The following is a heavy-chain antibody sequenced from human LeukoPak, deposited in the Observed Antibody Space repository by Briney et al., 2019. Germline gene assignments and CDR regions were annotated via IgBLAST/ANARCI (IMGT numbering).Heavy chain of an antibody. CDR2: INPNSGGT. CDR1: GYTFTGYY. D-gene: IGHD1-26*01. CDR3: ARAIAPSRGKDWFDP. J-gene: IGHJ5*02. V-gene: IGHV1-2*02. Sequence: GASVKVSCKASGYTFTGYYMHWVRQAPGQGLEWMGWINPNSGGTNYAQKFQGRVTMTRDTSISTAYMELSSLRSEDTAVYYCARAIAPSRGKDWFDPWGQGTLVTVSS.